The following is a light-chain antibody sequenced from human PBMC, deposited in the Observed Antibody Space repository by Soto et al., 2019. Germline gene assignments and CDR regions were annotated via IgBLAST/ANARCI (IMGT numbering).Light chain of an antibody. CDR1: QSISSW. CDR3: QQYGSYSRT. Sequence: DIQMTQSPSTLPASVGDRVTITCRASQSISSWLAWYQQKPGKAPKHLLYKASSLESGVPSRFSGSGSGTEFTLTISSLQPEDFATYYCQQYGSYSRTFGQGTKVEIK. CDR2: KAS. V-gene: IGKV1-5*03. J-gene: IGKJ1*01.